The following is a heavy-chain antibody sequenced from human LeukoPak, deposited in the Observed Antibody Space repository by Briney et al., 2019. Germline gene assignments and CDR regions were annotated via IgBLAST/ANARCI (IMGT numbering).Heavy chain of an antibody. CDR3: AKDYDAVWGGTDY. CDR1: GLHFSGTA. Sequence: GGSLRLSCAASGLHFSGTAMSWVRQAPGKGLEWVSAISGSGGSTYYADSVKGRFTISRDNSKNTLYLQMNSLRAEDTAVYYCAKDYDAVWGGTDYWGQGTLVTVSS. CDR2: ISGSGGST. D-gene: IGHD3-16*01. J-gene: IGHJ4*02. V-gene: IGHV3-23*01.